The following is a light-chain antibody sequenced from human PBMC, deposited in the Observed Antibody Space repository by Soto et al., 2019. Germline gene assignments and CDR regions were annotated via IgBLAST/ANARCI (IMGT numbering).Light chain of an antibody. CDR3: QQYNNWPLT. J-gene: IGKJ4*01. Sequence: EIVLTQSPATLSLSPGERATLSCRASQSVSRYLAWYQQKPGQAPRLLIYAASTRATGIPARFSGSGSGTEFTLTISSLQSEDFAVYYCQQYNNWPLTFGGGTKVDIK. CDR2: AAS. V-gene: IGKV3-15*01. CDR1: QSVSRY.